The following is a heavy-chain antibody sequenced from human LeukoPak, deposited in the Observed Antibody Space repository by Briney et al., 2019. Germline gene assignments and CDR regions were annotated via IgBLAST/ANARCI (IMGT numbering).Heavy chain of an antibody. J-gene: IGHJ5*02. CDR2: INPNSGGT. V-gene: IGHV1-2*02. CDR1: GYTFTGYY. Sequence: ASVKVSCKVSGYTFTGYYIHWVRQAPGQGLEWMGWINPNSGGTNYAQKFQGRVTMTRDTSISTAYMELSRLKSDDTAVYYCVRDIDCSDGSCYVNWFDPWGQGTLVTVSS. D-gene: IGHD2-15*01. CDR3: VRDIDCSDGSCYVNWFDP.